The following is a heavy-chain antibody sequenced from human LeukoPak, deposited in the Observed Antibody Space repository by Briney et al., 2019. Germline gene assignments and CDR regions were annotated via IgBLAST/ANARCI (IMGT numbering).Heavy chain of an antibody. CDR2: INPNSGGT. D-gene: IGHD3-22*01. Sequence: ASVKVSCKASGYTFTGYYMHWVRQAPGQGLEWMGWINPNSGGTNYAQKFQVRVTMTRDTSISTAYMELGRLRSDDTAVYYCAIYYDSSGYYLDPWGQGTLVTVSS. V-gene: IGHV1-2*02. J-gene: IGHJ5*02. CDR3: AIYYDSSGYYLDP. CDR1: GYTFTGYY.